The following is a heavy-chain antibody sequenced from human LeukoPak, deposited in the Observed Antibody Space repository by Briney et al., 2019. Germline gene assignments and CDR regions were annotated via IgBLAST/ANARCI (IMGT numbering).Heavy chain of an antibody. D-gene: IGHD3-10*01. J-gene: IGHJ3*02. CDR2: IYYSGST. CDR1: GGSISSYY. V-gene: IGHV4-59*01. CDR3: AREPNYYGSGNAFDI. Sequence: SETLSLTCTVSGGSISSYYWSWIRQPPGEGLEWIGYIYYSGSTNYNPSLKSRVTISVETSKNEFSLKLSSVTAADTAVYYCAREPNYYGSGNAFDIWGQGTMVTVSS.